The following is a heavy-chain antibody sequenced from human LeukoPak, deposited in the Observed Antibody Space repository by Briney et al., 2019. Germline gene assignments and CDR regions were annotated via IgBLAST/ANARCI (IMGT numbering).Heavy chain of an antibody. CDR2: VNPSGGST. Sequence: ASVKVSCKVSGYTLTELSMHWVRQAPGQGLEWMGIVNPSGGSTTYAQEFQGRVTMTRDTSTSTVYMDLSSLRSDDTAVYLCARGGRMTTVVTYYFDYWGQGTLVTVSS. CDR1: GYTLTELS. V-gene: IGHV1-46*01. CDR3: ARGGRMTTVVTYYFDY. D-gene: IGHD4-23*01. J-gene: IGHJ4*02.